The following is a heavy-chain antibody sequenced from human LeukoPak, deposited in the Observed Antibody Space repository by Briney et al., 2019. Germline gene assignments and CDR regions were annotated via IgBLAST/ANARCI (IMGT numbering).Heavy chain of an antibody. D-gene: IGHD2-15*01. J-gene: IGHJ6*03. CDR2: IYHSGST. Sequence: PSETLSLTCAVSGYSISSGYYWGWLRQPPGKGLEWIGSIYHSGSTYYYPSLKSRVTISLDTSNNPFSLKLTSVTAADTAVYYCARGAYCSGATCYRSYDYYYMDVWGRGTTVTVAS. CDR3: ARGAYCSGATCYRSYDYYYMDV. CDR1: GYSISSGYY. V-gene: IGHV4-38-2*01.